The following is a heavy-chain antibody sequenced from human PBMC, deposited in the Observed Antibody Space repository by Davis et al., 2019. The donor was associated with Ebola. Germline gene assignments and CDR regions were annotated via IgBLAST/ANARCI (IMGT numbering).Heavy chain of an antibody. J-gene: IGHJ3*01. Sequence: GESLKISCAASGFTFSTYSMNWVRQAPGKGLEWVSSISRDSNYIYYADSVKGRFTISRDNAKNSLYLQMNSLRAEDTALYYCATELTGNAFDFWGRGTMVTVSS. CDR3: ATELTGNAFDF. D-gene: IGHD1-20*01. CDR2: ISRDSNYI. V-gene: IGHV3-21*04. CDR1: GFTFSTYS.